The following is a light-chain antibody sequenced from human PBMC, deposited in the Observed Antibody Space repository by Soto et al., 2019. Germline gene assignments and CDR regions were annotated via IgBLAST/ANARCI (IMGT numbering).Light chain of an antibody. Sequence: QSVLTQPPSASGTPGQRVTISCSGSSSNIGRNYVYWYQQLPGTAPKLLIYRNNQRPSGVPDRFSGSKSGTSASLAISGLRSEDEADYYCAAWDDSLSGWVFGGGPKLTVL. V-gene: IGLV1-47*01. CDR1: SSNIGRNY. J-gene: IGLJ3*02. CDR2: RNN. CDR3: AAWDDSLSGWV.